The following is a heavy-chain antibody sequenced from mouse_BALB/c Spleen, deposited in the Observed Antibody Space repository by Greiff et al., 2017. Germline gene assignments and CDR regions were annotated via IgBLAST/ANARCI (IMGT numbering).Heavy chain of an antibody. D-gene: IGHD2-14*01. CDR3: ARDGAYYRYDGDEDYAMDY. J-gene: IGHJ4*01. CDR2: INSNGGST. CDR1: GFTFSSYG. V-gene: IGHV5-6-3*01. Sequence: EVKVVESGGGLVQPGGSLKLSCAASGFTFSSYGMSWVRQTPDKRLELVATINSNGGSTYYPDSVKGRFTISRDNAKNTLYLQMSSLKSEDTAMYYCARDGAYYRYDGDEDYAMDYWGQGTSVTVSS.